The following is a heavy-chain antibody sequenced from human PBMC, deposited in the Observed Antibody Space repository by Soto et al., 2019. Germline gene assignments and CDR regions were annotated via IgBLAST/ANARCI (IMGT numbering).Heavy chain of an antibody. CDR1: GFTFSSYW. V-gene: IGHV3-7*01. CDR2: IKQDGSEK. Sequence: HPGGSLRLSFAASGFTFSSYWMSWVRQAPGKGLEWVANIKQDGSEKYYVDSVKGRFTISRDNAKNSLYLQMNSLRAEDTAVYYCARDRKSLSGYPIDYWGQGTLVTVSS. CDR3: ARDRKSLSGYPIDY. D-gene: IGHD5-12*01. J-gene: IGHJ4*02.